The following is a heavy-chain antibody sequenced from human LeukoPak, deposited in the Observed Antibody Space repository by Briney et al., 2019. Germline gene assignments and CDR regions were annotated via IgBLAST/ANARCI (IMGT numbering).Heavy chain of an antibody. D-gene: IGHD3-10*01. V-gene: IGHV3-48*04. CDR1: GFTFSSYG. J-gene: IGHJ4*02. CDR2: ISSSGSTI. CDR3: ARATSSITMELYYFNY. Sequence: GGSLRLSCAASGFTFSSYGMHWVRQAPGKGLEWVSYISSSGSTIYYADSVKGRFTISRDNAENSLYLQMNSLRAEDTALYHCARATSSITMELYYFNYWGQGTLVTVSS.